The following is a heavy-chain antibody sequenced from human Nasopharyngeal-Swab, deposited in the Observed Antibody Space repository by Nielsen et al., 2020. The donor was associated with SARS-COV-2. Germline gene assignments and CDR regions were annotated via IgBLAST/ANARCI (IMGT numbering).Heavy chain of an antibody. J-gene: IGHJ4*02. Sequence: GESLKISCAASGFTFSSYWMSWVRQAPGKGLEWVANIKQDGSDKYYVDSVKGRFTISRDNAKNSLYLQMNSLRAEDTAVYYCARPSGSYPFDYWGQGTLVTVSS. CDR1: GFTFSSYW. CDR3: ARPSGSYPFDY. V-gene: IGHV3-7*01. CDR2: IKQDGSDK. D-gene: IGHD1-26*01.